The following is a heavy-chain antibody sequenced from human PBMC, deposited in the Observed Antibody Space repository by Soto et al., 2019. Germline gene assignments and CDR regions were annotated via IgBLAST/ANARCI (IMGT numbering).Heavy chain of an antibody. Sequence: QVQLVESGGGVVQPGRSLRLSCAASGFTFSSYGMHWVRQTPGRGLEWVAVISYDGSNTYYTDSVKGLFTISRDNSKNTLYLQMNSLRAEDAAIYYCAKLRSSSWTQYAFDIWGHGTMVTVAS. V-gene: IGHV3-30*18. CDR2: ISYDGSNT. CDR1: GFTFSSYG. J-gene: IGHJ3*02. CDR3: AKLRSSSWTQYAFDI. D-gene: IGHD6-13*01.